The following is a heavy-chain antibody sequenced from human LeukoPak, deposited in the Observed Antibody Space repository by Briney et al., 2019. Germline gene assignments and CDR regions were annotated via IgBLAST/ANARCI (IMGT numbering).Heavy chain of an antibody. CDR3: ARGTYYYDSSNREDWFDP. J-gene: IGHJ5*02. CDR2: IYYSGNT. CDR1: GGSISGYY. Sequence: PSETLSLTCTVSGGSISGYYLSWIRQPPGKGLGGIGYIYYSGNTNYNPSLKSRVTISVDTSKNQFSLKLSSVTAADTAVYFCARGTYYYDSSNREDWFDPWGQGTLVTVSS. D-gene: IGHD3-22*01. V-gene: IGHV4-59*01.